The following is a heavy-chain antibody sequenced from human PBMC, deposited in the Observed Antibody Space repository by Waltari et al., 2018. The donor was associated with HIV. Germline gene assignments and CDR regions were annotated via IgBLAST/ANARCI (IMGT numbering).Heavy chain of an antibody. V-gene: IGHV3-9*01. D-gene: IGHD3-10*01. Sequence: EVQLVESGGGLVQPGRSLRLSCAASGFTFADYAMHWVRQAPGKGLEWVSGIGWNSGSIGYADAVKGRFTISRDNAKNSLYLQMNSLRAEDTALYYCAKDHSYGAGSFYAKGNYHHYGMDVWGQGTTVTVSS. CDR2: IGWNSGSI. CDR3: AKDHSYGAGSFYAKGNYHHYGMDV. J-gene: IGHJ6*02. CDR1: GFTFADYA.